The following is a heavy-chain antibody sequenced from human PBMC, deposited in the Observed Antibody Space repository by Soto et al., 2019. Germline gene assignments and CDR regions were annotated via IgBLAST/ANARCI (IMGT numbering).Heavy chain of an antibody. Sequence: EVQLVESGGGLVQPGASLRLSCAASGFTFSSYWMHWVRQVPGKGLVWVSRINSDGSATTYADSVKGRFTISRDNAKNTLYLQINSLRAEDTAVYYCARVVTCSATECYSVFDSWGQGPLVTVSS. CDR3: ARVVTCSATECYSVFDS. CDR1: GFTFSSYW. CDR2: INSDGSAT. J-gene: IGHJ4*02. V-gene: IGHV3-74*03. D-gene: IGHD2-21*01.